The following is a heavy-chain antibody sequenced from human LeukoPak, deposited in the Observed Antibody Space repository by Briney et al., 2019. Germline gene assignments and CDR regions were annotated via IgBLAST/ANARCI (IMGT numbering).Heavy chain of an antibody. V-gene: IGHV1-18*01. D-gene: IGHD3-3*01. J-gene: IGHJ6*02. CDR2: ISAYNGNT. CDR1: GYAFTSYG. Sequence: ASVKVSCKASGYAFTSYGISWVRQAPGQGLEWMGWISAYNGNTNYAQKLQGRVTMTTDTSTSTAYMELRSLRSDDTAVYYCARVMSMEWLLPLYYYYYGMDVWGQGTTVTVSS. CDR3: ARVMSMEWLLPLYYYYYGMDV.